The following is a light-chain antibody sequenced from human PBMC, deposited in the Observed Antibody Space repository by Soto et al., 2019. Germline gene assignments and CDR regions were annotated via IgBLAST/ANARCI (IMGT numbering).Light chain of an antibody. J-gene: IGLJ2*01. V-gene: IGLV1-40*01. CDR2: GNY. Sequence: QAVLTQSPSVSGAPGQRVTISCTGNSSNVGAGSDVHWYQQLPGTAPKVVIYGNYNRPSGVPDRFSGSRSGTSASLVITGLQAEDEADYYCQSYDTSLSGFVVFGGGTKLTVL. CDR1: SSNVGAGSD. CDR3: QSYDTSLSGFVV.